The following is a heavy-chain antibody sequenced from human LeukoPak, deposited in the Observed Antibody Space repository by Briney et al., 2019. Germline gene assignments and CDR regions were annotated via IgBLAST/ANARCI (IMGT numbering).Heavy chain of an antibody. CDR2: INSDGSIT. CDR3: ATVKNVANALDY. Sequence: GGSLRLSCIGSGFTFSDKWMSWVRHAPGKGLVWVSHINSDGSITSYADSVKGRFTISRDNAKNTLYLQMNSLRAEDTAVYFCATVKNVANALDYWGQGTLVTVSS. CDR1: GFTFSDKW. V-gene: IGHV3-74*01. J-gene: IGHJ4*02. D-gene: IGHD2-15*01.